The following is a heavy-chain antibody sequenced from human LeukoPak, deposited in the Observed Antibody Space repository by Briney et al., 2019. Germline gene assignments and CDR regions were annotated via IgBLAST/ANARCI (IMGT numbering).Heavy chain of an antibody. Sequence: PGGSLRLSCAASGFTFSSYAMSWVRQAPGKGLEWVSAISGSGGSTYYADSVKGRCTISKDKSSNTFYLQMNSLRAEDTALYYCASRERCSGSICYGLSYWGQGTLVTVSS. D-gene: IGHD2-15*01. CDR1: GFTFSSYA. CDR3: ASRERCSGSICYGLSY. CDR2: ISGSGGST. V-gene: IGHV3-23*01. J-gene: IGHJ4*02.